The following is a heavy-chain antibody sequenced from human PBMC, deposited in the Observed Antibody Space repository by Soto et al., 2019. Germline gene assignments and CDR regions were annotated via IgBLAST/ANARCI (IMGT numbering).Heavy chain of an antibody. V-gene: IGHV4-31*03. D-gene: IGHD3-10*01. J-gene: IGHJ4*02. CDR2: IYYSGST. CDR3: ARELNLHGDFDY. Sequence: PSETLSLTCTVSGGSISSGGYYWRWIRQHPGKGLEWIGYIYYSGSTYYNPSLKSRVTISVDTSKNQFSLKLSSVTAADTAVYYCARELNLHGDFDYWGQGTLVTVSS. CDR1: GGSISSGGYY.